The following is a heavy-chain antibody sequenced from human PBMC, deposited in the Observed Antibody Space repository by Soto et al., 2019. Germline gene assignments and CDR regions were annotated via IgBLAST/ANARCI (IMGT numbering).Heavy chain of an antibody. V-gene: IGHV3-23*01. CDR2: ISGSGGST. CDR3: AKDTPGLRHYYYGMDV. CDR1: GFTFSSYA. Sequence: GGSLRLSCAASGFTFSSYAMSWVRQAPGKGLEWVSAISGSGGSTYYADSVKGRFTISRDNSKNTLYLQMNSLRAEDTAVYYCAKDTPGLRHYYYGMDVWGQGTTVTVSS. J-gene: IGHJ6*02. D-gene: IGHD5-18*01.